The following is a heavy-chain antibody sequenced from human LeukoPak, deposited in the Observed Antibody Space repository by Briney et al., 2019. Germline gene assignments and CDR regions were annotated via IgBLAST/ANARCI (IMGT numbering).Heavy chain of an antibody. CDR3: AKDIFTMVRGVIIGGAFDY. Sequence: GRSLRLSCAASGFTFDDYAMHWVRQAPGKGLEWVSGISWNSGSIGYADSVKGRFTISRDNAKNSLYLQMNSLRAEDTALYYCAKDIFTMVRGVIIGGAFDYWGQGTLVTVSS. D-gene: IGHD3-10*01. CDR2: ISWNSGSI. V-gene: IGHV3-9*01. J-gene: IGHJ4*02. CDR1: GFTFDDYA.